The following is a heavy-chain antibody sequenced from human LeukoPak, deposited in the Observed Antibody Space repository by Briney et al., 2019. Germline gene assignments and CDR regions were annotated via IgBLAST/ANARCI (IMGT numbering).Heavy chain of an antibody. D-gene: IGHD3-3*01. V-gene: IGHV3-23*01. CDR3: AKWGPHYDFWSGYFDY. Sequence: GGSLRLSCAASGFTFSSYAMSWVRQAPGKGLERVSAISGSGGSTYYADSVKGRFTISRDNSKNTLYLQMNSLRAEDTAVYYCAKWGPHYDFWSGYFDYWGQGTLVTVSS. CDR1: GFTFSSYA. CDR2: ISGSGGST. J-gene: IGHJ4*02.